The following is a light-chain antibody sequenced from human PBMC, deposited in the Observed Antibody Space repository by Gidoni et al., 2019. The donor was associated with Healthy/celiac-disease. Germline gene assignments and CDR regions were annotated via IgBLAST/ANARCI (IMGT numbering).Light chain of an antibody. V-gene: IGKV1-39*01. CDR2: AAS. CDR1: QSISSY. J-gene: IGKJ3*01. Sequence: DIQLTQSPSSLSASVGDRVTITCRASQSISSYLNWYQQKPGKAPKLLIYAASSLQSGVPSRFSGSESGTDFTLTISSLQPEDFATYYCQQSYSTPRVTFGPGTNVDLK. CDR3: QQSYSTPRVT.